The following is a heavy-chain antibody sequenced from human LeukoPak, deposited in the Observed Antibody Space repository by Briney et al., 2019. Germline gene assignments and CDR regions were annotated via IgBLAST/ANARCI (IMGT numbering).Heavy chain of an antibody. CDR3: AREVRSHSYYYYMDV. CDR2: INPDNHDT. V-gene: IGHV1-2*02. J-gene: IGHJ6*03. CDR1: GYSFTDYY. D-gene: IGHD3-3*01. Sequence: ASVRVSCKTSGYSFTDYYIHWVRQVPGQGLEWMGWINPDNHDTSYAQNFQGRVTMTRDTSIRTVYMELSNLRSDNTAVYYCAREVRSHSYYYYMDVWGKGTTVIVSS.